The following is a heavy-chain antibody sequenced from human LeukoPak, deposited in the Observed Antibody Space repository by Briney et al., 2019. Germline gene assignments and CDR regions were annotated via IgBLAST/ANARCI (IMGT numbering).Heavy chain of an antibody. D-gene: IGHD5-24*01. Sequence: ASETLSLTCTVSGGSISSYYWSWIRQPPGKGLEYIGYIYYSGSTNYNPSLKSRLTISIDTSKNQFSLKLNSLTAADTAVYYCARATWNGYMFDYWGQGSLVTVTS. J-gene: IGHJ4*02. CDR1: GGSISSYY. CDR3: ARATWNGYMFDY. CDR2: IYYSGST. V-gene: IGHV4-59*01.